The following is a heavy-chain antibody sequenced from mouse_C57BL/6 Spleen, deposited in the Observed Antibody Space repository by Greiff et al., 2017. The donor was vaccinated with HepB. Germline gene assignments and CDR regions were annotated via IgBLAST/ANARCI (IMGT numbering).Heavy chain of an antibody. Sequence: EVQLVESGGGLVQPKGSLKLSCAASGFTFNTYAMHWVRQAPGKGLEWVARIRSKSSNYATYYADSVKYRFTISRDDSQSMLYLQMNNLKTEDTAMYYCVRERGYGNYGYFDVWGTGTTVTVSS. CDR1: GFTFNTYA. V-gene: IGHV10-3*01. J-gene: IGHJ1*03. D-gene: IGHD2-10*02. CDR2: IRSKSSNYAT. CDR3: VRERGYGNYGYFDV.